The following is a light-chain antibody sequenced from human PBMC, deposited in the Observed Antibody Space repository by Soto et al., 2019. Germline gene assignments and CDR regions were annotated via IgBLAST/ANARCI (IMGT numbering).Light chain of an antibody. CDR3: QQYETFSGT. CDR1: QSISSY. J-gene: IGKJ1*01. Sequence: DIQMTQSQSSLSAPRQGGGGIXVRASQSISSYLNWYRQKPGEAPKLLIYAASALPRGVPSRFSGSGSGTKFTLTIASLQPDDFATYYCQQYETFSGTFGPGTKVDIK. V-gene: IGKV1-39*01. CDR2: AAS.